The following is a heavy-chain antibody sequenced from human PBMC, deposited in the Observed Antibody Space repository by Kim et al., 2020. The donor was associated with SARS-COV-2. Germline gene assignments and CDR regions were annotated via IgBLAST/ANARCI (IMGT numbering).Heavy chain of an antibody. V-gene: IGHV1-46*01. Sequence: AQKFQGRVTMTRDTSTSTVYMELSSLRSEDTAVYYCATLYGSGSYTDFDYWGQGTLVTVSS. J-gene: IGHJ4*02. D-gene: IGHD3-10*01. CDR3: ATLYGSGSYTDFDY.